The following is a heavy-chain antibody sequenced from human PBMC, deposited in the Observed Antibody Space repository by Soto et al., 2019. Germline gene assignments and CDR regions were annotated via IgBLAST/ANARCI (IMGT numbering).Heavy chain of an antibody. CDR1: GFTMSNYV. CDR2: ITRTSGTT. D-gene: IGHD3-3*01. Sequence: PGGPLRLSCVTSGFTMSNYVMNWVRQAPGKGLEWISAITRTSGTTYYADSVKGRSTVSRDNSKNTLFLQLCNLRADDTATYYCATSSRDRITVFGEVMNPPFVNWFDCWGQGTLVTVSS. J-gene: IGHJ5*01. V-gene: IGHV3-23*01. CDR3: ATSSRDRITVFGEVMNPPFVNWFDC.